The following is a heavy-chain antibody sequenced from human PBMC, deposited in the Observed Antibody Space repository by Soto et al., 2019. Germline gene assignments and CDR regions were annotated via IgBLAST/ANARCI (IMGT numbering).Heavy chain of an antibody. CDR2: IKYSGTT. J-gene: IGHJ3*02. Sequence: SDTLCITFTVSGSSISSSRCHWGWIRPPPGKRLEWIASIKYSGTTFYNPSLKSRVTFSVDTSKNQFALKLSSVTSAETAVYYCARHGITGSYYDAFDIWGQGTMVS. D-gene: IGHD1-26*01. V-gene: IGHV4-39*01. CDR1: GSSISSSRCH. CDR3: ARHGITGSYYDAFDI.